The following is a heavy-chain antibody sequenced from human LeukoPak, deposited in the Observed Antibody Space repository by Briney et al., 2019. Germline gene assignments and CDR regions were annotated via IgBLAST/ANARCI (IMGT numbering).Heavy chain of an antibody. Sequence: ASVKVSCKASGYTFTSYYMHWVRQAPGQGLEWMGIINPSGGSTSYAQKFQGRVTMTRDTSTSTVYMELSSLRSEDTAVYYCATASPLSDFWSGYRPIDYWGQGTLVTVSS. CDR2: INPSGGST. V-gene: IGHV1-46*01. CDR3: ATASPLSDFWSGYRPIDY. D-gene: IGHD3-3*01. CDR1: GYTFTSYY. J-gene: IGHJ4*02.